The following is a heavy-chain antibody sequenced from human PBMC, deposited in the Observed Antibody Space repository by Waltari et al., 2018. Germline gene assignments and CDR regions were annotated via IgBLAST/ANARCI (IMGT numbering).Heavy chain of an antibody. V-gene: IGHV3-30-3*01. Sequence: QVQLVESGGGVVQPGRSLRLSCAASGFTFSSYAMHWVRQAPGKGLEWVACISYEGSNKYYSDSVKGRFTISRDNSKNTLYLQMNSLRAEDTAVYYCARTAQWLEPRGYYFDYWGQGTLVTVSS. D-gene: IGHD6-19*01. CDR3: ARTAQWLEPRGYYFDY. CDR1: GFTFSSYA. J-gene: IGHJ4*02. CDR2: ISYEGSNK.